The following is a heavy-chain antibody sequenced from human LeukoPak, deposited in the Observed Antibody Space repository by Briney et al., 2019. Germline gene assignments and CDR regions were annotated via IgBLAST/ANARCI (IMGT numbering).Heavy chain of an antibody. CDR3: ARCLTGYYLIDY. CDR2: INPSVGST. Sequence: ASVRVSCKASGYTFTSYYMHWVRQAPGQGLEWMGIINPSVGSTSYAQTFQGRVTMTRDTSTSTVYMELSSLRSEDTAVYYCARCLTGYYLIDYWGQGTLVTVSS. V-gene: IGHV1-46*01. J-gene: IGHJ4*02. D-gene: IGHD3-9*01. CDR1: GYTFTSYY.